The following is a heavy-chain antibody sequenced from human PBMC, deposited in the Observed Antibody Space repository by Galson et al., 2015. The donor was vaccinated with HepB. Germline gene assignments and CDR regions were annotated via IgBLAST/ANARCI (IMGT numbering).Heavy chain of an antibody. CDR2: ISSSSSYT. CDR3: ARVWGYPGIAAAGTGGSFDY. Sequence: SLRLSCAASGFTFSDYYMSWIRQAPGKGLEWVSYISSSSSYTNYADSVKGRFTISRDNAKNSLYLQMNSLRAEDTAVYYCARVWGYPGIAAAGTGGSFDYWGQGTLVTVSS. J-gene: IGHJ4*02. D-gene: IGHD6-13*01. V-gene: IGHV3-11*06. CDR1: GFTFSDYY.